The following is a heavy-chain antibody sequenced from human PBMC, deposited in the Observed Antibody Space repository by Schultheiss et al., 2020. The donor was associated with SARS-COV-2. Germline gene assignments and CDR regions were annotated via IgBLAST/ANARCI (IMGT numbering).Heavy chain of an antibody. D-gene: IGHD1-26*01. Sequence: SETLSLTCTVSGYSISSGYYWGWIRQPPGKGLEWIGSVFYSGRAYYNPALKSRVTISLDTPKNQFSLKLSSVTAADTAVYYCARATSGSYVDAIDYWGQGTLVTVSS. CDR2: VFYSGRA. J-gene: IGHJ4*02. CDR1: GYSISSGYY. V-gene: IGHV4-38-2*02. CDR3: ARATSGSYVDAIDY.